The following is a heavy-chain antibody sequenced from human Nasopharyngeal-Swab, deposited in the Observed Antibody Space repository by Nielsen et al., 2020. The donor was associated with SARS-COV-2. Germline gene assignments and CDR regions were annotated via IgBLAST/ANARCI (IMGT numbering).Heavy chain of an antibody. D-gene: IGHD6-19*01. V-gene: IGHV1-46*01. CDR2: INPSGGST. Sequence: ASVKVSCKASGYTFTSYYMHWVRQAPGQGLEWMGIINPSGGSTSYAQKFQGRVTMTRDTSTSTVYMELSSLRSEDTAVYYCARVIAPGIAVAGFDYWGQGTLVTVSS. CDR3: ARVIAPGIAVAGFDY. J-gene: IGHJ4*02. CDR1: GYTFTSYY.